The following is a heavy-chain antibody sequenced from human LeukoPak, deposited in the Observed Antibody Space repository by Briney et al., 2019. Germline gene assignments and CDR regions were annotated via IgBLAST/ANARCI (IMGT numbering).Heavy chain of an antibody. V-gene: IGHV3-23*01. J-gene: IGHJ3*02. CDR1: GFTFSTSA. CDR3: AKALGVLRAFDI. CDR2: ISGFGGST. D-gene: IGHD1-1*01. Sequence: AGGSLRLSCAASGFTFSTSAMSWVRQAPGKGLEWVSVISGFGGSTYYADSVKGRFTISRDSSKNTVYLQMNSLRAEDTAVYYCAKALGVLRAFDIWGQGTMVTVSS.